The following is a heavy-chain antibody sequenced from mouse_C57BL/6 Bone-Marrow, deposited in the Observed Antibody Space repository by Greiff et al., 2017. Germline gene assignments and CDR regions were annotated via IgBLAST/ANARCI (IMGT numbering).Heavy chain of an antibody. J-gene: IGHJ3*01. CDR1: GYSITSGYY. V-gene: IGHV3-6*01. D-gene: IGHD2-1*01. CDR3: AIYYGNFFAY. CDR2: ISYDGSN. Sequence: EVHLVESGPGLVKPSQSLSLTCSVTGYSITSGYYWNWIRQFPGNKLEWMGYISYDGSNNYNPSLKNRISITRDTSKNQFFLKLNSVTTEDTATYYCAIYYGNFFAYWGQGTLVTVSA.